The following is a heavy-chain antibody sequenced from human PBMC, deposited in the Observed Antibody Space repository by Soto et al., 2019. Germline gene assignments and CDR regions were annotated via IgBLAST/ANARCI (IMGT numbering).Heavy chain of an antibody. V-gene: IGHV3-11*05. CDR3: ASELRYFDWPLPSSDY. J-gene: IGHJ4*02. Sequence: VGSLRLSCAASGFTFSDYYMSWIRQAPGKGLEWVSYISSSSSYTNYADSVKGRFTISRDNAKNSLYLQMNSLRAEDTAVYYCASELRYFDWPLPSSDYWGQGTLVTVSS. CDR1: GFTFSDYY. CDR2: ISSSSSYT. D-gene: IGHD3-9*01.